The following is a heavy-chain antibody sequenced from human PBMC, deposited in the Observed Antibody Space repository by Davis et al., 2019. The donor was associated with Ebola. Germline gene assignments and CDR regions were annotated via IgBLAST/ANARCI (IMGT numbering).Heavy chain of an antibody. Sequence: MPGGSLTLSCAVYGGSFSGYYWNWIRQPPGQGLEWIGEINHSGSTNYNPSLKSRVTISVDTSKNQFSLKLSSVTAADTAVYYCARSRDDYVWGSYRTAQKDTYYFDYWGQGTLVTVSS. V-gene: IGHV4-34*01. D-gene: IGHD3-16*02. CDR3: ARSRDDYVWGSYRTAQKDTYYFDY. CDR1: GGSFSGYY. CDR2: INHSGST. J-gene: IGHJ4*02.